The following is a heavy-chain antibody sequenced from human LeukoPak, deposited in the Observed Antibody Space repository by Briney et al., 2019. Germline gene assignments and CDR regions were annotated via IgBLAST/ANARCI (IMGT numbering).Heavy chain of an antibody. CDR1: GFTFSSYV. Sequence: PGGSLRLSCAASGFTFSSYVMHWVRQAPGKGLEWVAAISYDGTNKNYADSVKGRFTISRDNSKNTLYLQMNSLRAEDTAVYYCAKEYEAYCGGDCYSHFDYWGQGTLVTGSS. CDR2: ISYDGTNK. V-gene: IGHV3-30*18. D-gene: IGHD2-21*02. CDR3: AKEYEAYCGGDCYSHFDY. J-gene: IGHJ4*02.